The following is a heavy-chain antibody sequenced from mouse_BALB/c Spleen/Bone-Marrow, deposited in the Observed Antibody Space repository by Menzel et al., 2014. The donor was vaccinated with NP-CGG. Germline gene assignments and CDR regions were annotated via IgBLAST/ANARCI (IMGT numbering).Heavy chain of an antibody. CDR1: GFTFSSFG. V-gene: IGHV5-17*02. D-gene: IGHD2-4*01. Sequence: EVNLVESGGGLVQPGGSRKLSCAASGFTFSSFGMHWVRQAPGKGLEWVAYISNGSSTIYYADTVKGRFTISRDNPKNTLFLQMTSLRSEDTAMYYCARKGAMITHYYAMDYWGQGTSVTVSS. CDR3: ARKGAMITHYYAMDY. CDR2: ISNGSSTI. J-gene: IGHJ4*01.